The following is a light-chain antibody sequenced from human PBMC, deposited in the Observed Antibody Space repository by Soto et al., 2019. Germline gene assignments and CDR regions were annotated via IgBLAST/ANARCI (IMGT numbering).Light chain of an antibody. CDR3: QHYTSYSEA. CDR2: KAS. CDR1: QTISSW. V-gene: IGKV1-5*03. Sequence: DILITQVPSTLSEAVGDTCNITCRASQTISSWLAWYQQKPGKAPKLLIYKASTLKSGVPSRFSGSGSGTEFTLTISSLQPDDFATYYCQHYTSYSEAFGQG. J-gene: IGKJ1*01.